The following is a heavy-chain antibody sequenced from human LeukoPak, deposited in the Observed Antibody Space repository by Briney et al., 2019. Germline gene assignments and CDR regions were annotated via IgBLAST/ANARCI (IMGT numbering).Heavy chain of an antibody. D-gene: IGHD2-15*01. Sequence: GGSLRLSCAASGFTFSGSAMHWVRQPPGKGLEWVSSIFPSGGEIHYADSVKGRFTISRDNSKNTLYLQMNSLRAEDTAVYYCAKVREYCSGGSCYCLDYWGQGTLVTVSS. CDR3: AKVREYCSGGSCYCLDY. J-gene: IGHJ4*02. V-gene: IGHV3-23*01. CDR2: IFPSGGEI. CDR1: GFTFSGSA.